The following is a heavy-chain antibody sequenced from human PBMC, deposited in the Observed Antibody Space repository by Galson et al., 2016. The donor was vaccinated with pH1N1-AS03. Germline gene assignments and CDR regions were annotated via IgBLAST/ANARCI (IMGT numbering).Heavy chain of an antibody. CDR3: ARVGAGYDYGNGMDV. J-gene: IGHJ6*02. CDR2: MSHDEKNA. V-gene: IGHV3-30*04. D-gene: IGHD5-12*01. Sequence: PGKGLEWVAFMSHDEKNAQHADAVKGRFTISRDNSKGTLYLQMNSLRSEDTAIYSCARVGAGYDYGNGMDVWGQGTTVTVSS.